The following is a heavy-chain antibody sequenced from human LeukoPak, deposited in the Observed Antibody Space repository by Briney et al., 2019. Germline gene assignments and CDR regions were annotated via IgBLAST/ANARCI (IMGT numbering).Heavy chain of an antibody. Sequence: GASVKVSCKASGGTLSSYAISWVRQAPGQGLEWMGRIIPILGIANYAQKFQGRVTITADKSTSTAYMELSSLRSEDTAVYYCARDPQTIVVVPAAPPYYYYGMDVWGQGTTVTVSS. D-gene: IGHD2-2*01. CDR3: ARDPQTIVVVPAAPPYYYYGMDV. V-gene: IGHV1-69*04. CDR2: IIPILGIA. J-gene: IGHJ6*02. CDR1: GGTLSSYA.